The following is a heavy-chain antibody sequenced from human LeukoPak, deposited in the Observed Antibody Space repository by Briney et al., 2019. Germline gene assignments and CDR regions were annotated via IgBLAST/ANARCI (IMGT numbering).Heavy chain of an antibody. CDR2: ISGSGGST. V-gene: IGHV3-23*01. CDR1: GFTFSSYA. Sequence: GGFLRLSCAASGFTFSSYAMSWVRQAPGKGLEWVSAISGSGGSTYYADSVKGRFTISRDNSKNTLYLQMNSLRAEDTAVYYCAKHVGYNQGGFDYWGQGTLVTVSS. CDR3: AKHVGYNQGGFDY. J-gene: IGHJ4*02. D-gene: IGHD5-24*01.